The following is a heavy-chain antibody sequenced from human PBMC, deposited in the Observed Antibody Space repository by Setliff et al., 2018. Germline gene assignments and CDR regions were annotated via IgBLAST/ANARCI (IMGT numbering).Heavy chain of an antibody. Sequence: ASVKVSCKVSGYNLIEVSMHWVRQAPGQGLEWMGRINPNSGGTNYAQKFQGRVTMTSDSSISTAYMELSGLRSEDTAVYYCARRVGSVGIQLPDYWGQGTLVTVSS. CDR2: INPNSGGT. CDR1: GYNLIEVS. CDR3: ARRVGSVGIQLPDY. D-gene: IGHD5-18*01. V-gene: IGHV1-2*06. J-gene: IGHJ4*02.